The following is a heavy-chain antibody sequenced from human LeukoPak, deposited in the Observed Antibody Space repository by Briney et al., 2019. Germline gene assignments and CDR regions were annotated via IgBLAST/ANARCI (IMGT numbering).Heavy chain of an antibody. Sequence: GRSLRLSCAASGFTFSSYAMHWVRQAPGKGLEWVAVISYDGSNKYYADSAKGRFTISRDNSKNTLYLQMNSLRAKDTAVYYCARDRTTQGYFDYWGQGTLVTVSS. CDR2: ISYDGSNK. J-gene: IGHJ4*02. V-gene: IGHV3-30-3*01. CDR1: GFTFSSYA. CDR3: ARDRTTQGYFDY. D-gene: IGHD1-1*01.